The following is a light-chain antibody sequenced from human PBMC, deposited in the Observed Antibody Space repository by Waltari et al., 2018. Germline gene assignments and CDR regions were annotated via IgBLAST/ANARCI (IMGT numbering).Light chain of an antibody. CDR1: QTLSSY. Sequence: EIVLTQSPVTLSLSPGDRANLSCRASQTLSSYVSWYQQRPGQAPRLFIYDASKRATGIPARFSGSGSGADFTLTISDLEPEDSAVYYCQQRASWPPRYSFGQGTKLEIK. CDR3: QQRASWPPRYS. CDR2: DAS. J-gene: IGKJ2*03. V-gene: IGKV3-11*01.